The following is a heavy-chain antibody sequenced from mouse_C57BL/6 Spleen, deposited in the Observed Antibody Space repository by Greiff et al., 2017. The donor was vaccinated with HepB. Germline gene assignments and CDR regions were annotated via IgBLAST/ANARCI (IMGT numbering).Heavy chain of an antibody. Sequence: QVQLQQPGAELVMPGASVKLSCKASGYTFTSYWMHWVKQRPGQGLEWIGEIDPSDSYTNYNQKFNGKSTLTVDKSSSTAYMQLSSLTSEDSAVDYCARRGMVTTGFAYWGQGTLVTVSA. V-gene: IGHV1-69*01. CDR2: IDPSDSYT. CDR1: GYTFTSYW. CDR3: ARRGMVTTGFAY. D-gene: IGHD2-2*01. J-gene: IGHJ3*01.